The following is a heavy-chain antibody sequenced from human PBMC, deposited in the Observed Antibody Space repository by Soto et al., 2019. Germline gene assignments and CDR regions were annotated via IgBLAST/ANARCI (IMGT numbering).Heavy chain of an antibody. J-gene: IGHJ6*02. CDR3: ARAFHYFCSSTSCYSGSGWYAHYYYGMDV. V-gene: IGHV3-11*01. D-gene: IGHD2-2*02. CDR2: ISSSGSTI. Sequence: GGSLRLSCAASGFTFSDYYMSWIRQAPGKGLEWVSYISSSGSTIYYADSVKGRFTISRDNAKNSLYLQMNSLRAEDTAVYYCARAFHYFCSSTSCYSGSGWYAHYYYGMDVWGQGTTVTVSS. CDR1: GFTFSDYY.